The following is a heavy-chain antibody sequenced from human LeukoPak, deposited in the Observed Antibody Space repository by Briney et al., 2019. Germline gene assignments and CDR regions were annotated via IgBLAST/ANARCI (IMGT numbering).Heavy chain of an antibody. CDR1: GYRFTSYW. J-gene: IGHJ4*02. D-gene: IGHD3-22*01. V-gene: IGHV5-51*01. CDR2: IYPGDSDT. CDR3: ARHLLRYYDSSGYLDY. Sequence: GGSLKISFQGSGYRFTSYWIGWVRPMPGKGLEWMGIIYPGDSDTRYSPSFQGQLTISADKSISTAYLPWSCLNGWHTAMYYCARHLLRYYDSSGYLDYWGQGTLVTVSS.